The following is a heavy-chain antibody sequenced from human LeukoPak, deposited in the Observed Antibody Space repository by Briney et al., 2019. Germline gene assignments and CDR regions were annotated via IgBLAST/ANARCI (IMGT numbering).Heavy chain of an antibody. D-gene: IGHD4-23*01. Sequence: GGSLRLSCAASGFTFSAYGMHWVRQAPGKGLEWVSDIWYNGNTYYADSVKGRFTISRDNSKSTLYLQMNSLKAEDTAVYYCAREEGVDGTSGINNWGQGTLVIVSS. CDR1: GFTFSAYG. V-gene: IGHV3-33*08. CDR2: IWYNGNT. CDR3: AREEGVDGTSGINN. J-gene: IGHJ4*02.